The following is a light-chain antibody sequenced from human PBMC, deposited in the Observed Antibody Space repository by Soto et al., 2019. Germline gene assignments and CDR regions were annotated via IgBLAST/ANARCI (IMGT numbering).Light chain of an antibody. J-gene: IGLJ1*01. V-gene: IGLV2-14*01. CDR1: GSDVGGCNC. CDR2: EVS. CDR3: SSYSSSSTLFV. Sequence: QSVLTQPASVSGSPGQSIAISCTGTGSDVGGCNCVSWYQQHPGKAPRLMIYEVSNRPSGVSNRFSGSKSGNTASLTISGLQAEYEADYFCSSYSSSSTLFVFGTGTKVTVL.